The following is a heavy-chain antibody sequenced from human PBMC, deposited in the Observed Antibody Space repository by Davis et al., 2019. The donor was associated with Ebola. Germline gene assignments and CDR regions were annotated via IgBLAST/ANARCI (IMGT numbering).Heavy chain of an antibody. CDR3: AKDILDPAAIPQLRYFDWLLDY. CDR2: ISGDGGST. CDR1: GFTFDDYA. Sequence: GESLKISCAASGFTFDDYAMHWVRQAPGKGLEWVSLISGDGGSTYYADSVKGRFTISRDNSKNSLYLQMNSLRTEDTALYYCAKDILDPAAIPQLRYFDWLLDYWGQGTLVTVSS. D-gene: IGHD3-9*01. J-gene: IGHJ4*02. V-gene: IGHV3-43*02.